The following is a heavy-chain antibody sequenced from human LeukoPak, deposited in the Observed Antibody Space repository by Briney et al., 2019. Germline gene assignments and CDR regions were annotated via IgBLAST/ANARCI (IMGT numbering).Heavy chain of an antibody. D-gene: IGHD6-19*01. CDR3: ARDSVVAGTYYYGMDV. CDR2: IYSGGST. V-gene: IGHV3-53*01. CDR1: GFPFSSYW. J-gene: IGHJ6*02. Sequence: GGSLRLSCVASGFPFSSYWMTWVRQAPGKGLEWVSVIYSGGSTYYADSVKGRFTISRDNSKNTLYLQMNSLRAEDTAVYYCARDSVVAGTYYYGMDVWGQGTTVTVSS.